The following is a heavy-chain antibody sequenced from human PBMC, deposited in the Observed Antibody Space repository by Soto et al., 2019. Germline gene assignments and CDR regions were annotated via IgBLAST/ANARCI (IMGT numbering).Heavy chain of an antibody. V-gene: IGHV4-59*01. J-gene: IGHJ4*02. CDR1: GGSISGYY. D-gene: IGHD3-10*01. Sequence: QVQLQESAPGLVKSSETLSLTCTVSGGSISGYYWSWIRQPPGKGLEWIGYIYYSGTTSYNPSLYSRVTMSVDTSKNQFSLKVNSVTAADTAVYYCARESYHGSGATVVAYWGKGTLVTVSS. CDR2: IYYSGTT. CDR3: ARESYHGSGATVVAY.